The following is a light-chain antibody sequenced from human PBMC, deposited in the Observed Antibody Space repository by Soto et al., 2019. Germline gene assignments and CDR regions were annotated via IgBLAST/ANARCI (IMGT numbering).Light chain of an antibody. CDR3: CSYAGSFLWV. Sequence: QSALTQPRSVSGSPGQSVTISCTGTSSDVGVYNYVSWYQHHPGKAPKLMIYDVTKRPSGVPDRFSGSKSGNTASLTISGLQSEDEADNYCCSYAGSFLWVFGGGTKLTVL. V-gene: IGLV2-11*01. CDR2: DVT. J-gene: IGLJ3*02. CDR1: SSDVGVYNY.